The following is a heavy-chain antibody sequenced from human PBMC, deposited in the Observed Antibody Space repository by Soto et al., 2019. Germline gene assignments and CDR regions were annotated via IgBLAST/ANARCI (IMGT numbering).Heavy chain of an antibody. CDR3: GRHCLGGGCNSVLDI. CDR2: IYYSGYT. Sequence: QVQLQESGPGLVKPSETLSLTCTVSGGSMRSYYWSWIRQPPGKGLEWIGYIYYSGYTNYNPSLKSRVSISVDTPNKQFSLNLSSVTAADTAVYYCGRHCLGGGCNSVLDIWGQGALVTVSS. D-gene: IGHD2-8*02. V-gene: IGHV4-59*08. J-gene: IGHJ3*02. CDR1: GGSMRSYY.